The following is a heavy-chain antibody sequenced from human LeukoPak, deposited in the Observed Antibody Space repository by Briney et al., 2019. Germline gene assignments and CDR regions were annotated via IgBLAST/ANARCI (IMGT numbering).Heavy chain of an antibody. CDR2: ISSSSSTI. D-gene: IGHD2-15*01. CDR3: ARDSGGGVVAATPAFDY. V-gene: IGHV3-11*04. Sequence: GGSLRLSCAASGFTFSDYYMSWIRQAPGKGLEWVSYISSSSSTIYYADSVKGRFTISRDNAKNSLYLQMNSLRAEDTAVYYCARDSGGGVVAATPAFDYWGQGTLVTVSS. J-gene: IGHJ4*02. CDR1: GFTFSDYY.